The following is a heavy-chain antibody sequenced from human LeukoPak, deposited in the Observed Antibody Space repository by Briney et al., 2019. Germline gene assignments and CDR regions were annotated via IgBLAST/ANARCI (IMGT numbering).Heavy chain of an antibody. CDR2: INRDGRIT. J-gene: IGHJ4*02. V-gene: IGHV3-64*02. CDR1: GFSFRDYA. D-gene: IGHD1-26*01. CDR3: TRDGGSFCDFDY. Sequence: GGSLILSCVASGFSFRDYAIHWVRQAPGEGLEYVSVINRDGRITYYADSVKGRFTMSRDNSKNTVYLQMGSLRSEDMAVYYCTRDGGSFCDFDYWGQGALVTVSS.